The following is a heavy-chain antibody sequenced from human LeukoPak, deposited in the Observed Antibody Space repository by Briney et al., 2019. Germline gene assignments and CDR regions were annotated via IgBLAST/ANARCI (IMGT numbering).Heavy chain of an antibody. Sequence: GGALRLSCAASGFTFSSYGMHWVCQAPGKGLEWVAVISYDGSNTYYADSVKGRFTISRDNSKNTLYLQMNSLRAEDTAVYYCAKIAQCLPGSNTRCDAFEIWGQGTIGTVSS. V-gene: IGHV3-30*18. CDR3: AKIAQCLPGSNTRCDAFEI. J-gene: IGHJ3*02. CDR1: GFTFSSYG. D-gene: IGHD4-23*01. CDR2: ISYDGSNT.